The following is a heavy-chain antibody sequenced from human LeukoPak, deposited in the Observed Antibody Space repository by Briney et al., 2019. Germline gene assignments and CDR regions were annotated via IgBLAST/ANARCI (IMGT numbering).Heavy chain of an antibody. CDR2: IHQHGNEK. CDR3: ATLNGPLFEY. CDR1: GFTFSDYY. Sequence: GGSLRLSCAASGFTFSDYYMSWIRQAPGKGLEWVASIHQHGNEKYFVDSVRGRFTISRDNAKNSLYLQMSSLRAEDTAVYYCATLNGPLFEYWGQGTLVTVSS. D-gene: IGHD2-8*01. J-gene: IGHJ4*02. V-gene: IGHV3-7*01.